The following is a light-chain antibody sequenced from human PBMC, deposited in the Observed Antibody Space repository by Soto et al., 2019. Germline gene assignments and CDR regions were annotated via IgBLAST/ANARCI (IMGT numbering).Light chain of an antibody. CDR2: EVN. J-gene: IGLJ1*01. Sequence: QSVLTQPASVSGSRGQSITISCTGTSSDIGGYNYVSWYQQHPGKAPKLIIYEVNIRPSGVSNRFSGSKSGNTASLTVSGLQAEDEADYYCGSYAGGNTFVFGTGTKVTV. CDR1: SSDIGGYNY. CDR3: GSYAGGNTFV. V-gene: IGLV2-14*01.